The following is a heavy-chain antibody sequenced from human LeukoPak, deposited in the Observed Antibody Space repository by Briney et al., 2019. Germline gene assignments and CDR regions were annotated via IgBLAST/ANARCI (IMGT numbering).Heavy chain of an antibody. D-gene: IGHD3-10*01. V-gene: IGHV3-30-3*01. J-gene: IGHJ4*02. CDR1: GFTFRNYV. CDR2: TSSDLNVK. Sequence: EGSLRLSCAASGFTFRNYVIHWVRQAPGKGLEWVAVTSSDLNVKLYADSVKGRFTISRDNSRSTLYLQMNSLRREDTAIYYCAREGYYGSGSPPSLYFDYWGQGTLVTVSS. CDR3: AREGYYGSGSPPSLYFDY.